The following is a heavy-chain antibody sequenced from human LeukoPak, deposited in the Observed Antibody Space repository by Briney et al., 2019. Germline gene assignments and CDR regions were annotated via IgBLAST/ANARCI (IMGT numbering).Heavy chain of an antibody. CDR1: GYTFTSYY. CDR2: INPSGGST. J-gene: IGHJ4*02. V-gene: IGHV1-46*03. Sequence: GASVKVSCKASGYTFTSYYMHWVRQAPGQGLEWMGIINPSGGSTSYAQKFQGRVTMTRGTSTSTVYMELSSLRSEDTAVYYCARESYGGTGRSGGQYVVWGQGTLVTVSS. D-gene: IGHD4-23*01. CDR3: ARESYGGTGRSGGQYVV.